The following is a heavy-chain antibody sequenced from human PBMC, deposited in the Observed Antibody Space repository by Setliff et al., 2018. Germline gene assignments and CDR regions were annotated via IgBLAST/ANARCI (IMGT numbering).Heavy chain of an antibody. CDR2: ISSDSRTT. CDR1: GGSISSSYYY. D-gene: IGHD4-17*01. CDR3: ARDWRDYGAMGY. J-gene: IGHJ4*02. Sequence: LSLTCAVSGGSISSSYYYWGWVRQAPGRGLEWISFISSDSRTTYYADSVKGRFTISRDNAKNSLYLQMNSLRGEDTAVYYCARDWRDYGAMGYWGQGTLVTVSS. V-gene: IGHV3-11*01.